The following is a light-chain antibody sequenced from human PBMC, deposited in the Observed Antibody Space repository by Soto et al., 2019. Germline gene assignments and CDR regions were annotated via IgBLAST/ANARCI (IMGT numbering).Light chain of an antibody. J-gene: IGKJ4*01. V-gene: IGKV1-39*01. CDR1: QTISTY. Sequence: DIQMTQSPSSLSGSVGDRVTITCWTSQTISTYLNWYQQKPGKAPELLIYAASNLQSGVPSRFSGTGSGTDFTLTISSLQPEDFATYYCLQHRHYPLTFGGGTKVDIK. CDR2: AAS. CDR3: LQHRHYPLT.